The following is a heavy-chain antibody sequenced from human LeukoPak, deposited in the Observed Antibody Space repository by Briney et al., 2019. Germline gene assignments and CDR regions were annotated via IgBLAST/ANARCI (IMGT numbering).Heavy chain of an antibody. D-gene: IGHD6-19*01. J-gene: IGHJ4*02. Sequence: QPGGSLRLSCAASGFTFSTSGMHWVRQAPGKGLEWAAVIWHGGSNKYYADSVKGRFTISRDNSKSTLYLEMNSLRAEDTAVYYCAKDLGIAVAGTRDEGFDYWGQGTLVTVSS. CDR3: AKDLGIAVAGTRDEGFDY. CDR2: IWHGGSNK. CDR1: GFTFSTSG. V-gene: IGHV3-33*06.